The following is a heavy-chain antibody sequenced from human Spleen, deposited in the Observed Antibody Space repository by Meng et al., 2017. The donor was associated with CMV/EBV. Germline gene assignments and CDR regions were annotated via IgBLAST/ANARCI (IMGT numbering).Heavy chain of an antibody. CDR1: GGSISSSSYY. CDR2: IYYSGST. Sequence: QLQLQESGPGLVKPSETLSPTCTVSGGSISSSSYYWGWIRQPPGKGLEWIGSIYYSGSTYYNPSLKSRVTISVDTSKNQFSLKLSSVTAADTAVYHCAGQMRRDWFDPWGQGTLVTVSS. CDR3: AGQMRRDWFDP. J-gene: IGHJ5*02. D-gene: IGHD5-24*01. V-gene: IGHV4-39*07.